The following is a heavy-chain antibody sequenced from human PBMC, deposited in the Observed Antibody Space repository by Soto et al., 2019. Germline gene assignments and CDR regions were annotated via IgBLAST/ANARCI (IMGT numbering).Heavy chain of an antibody. CDR2: IYYTGIT. V-gene: IGHV4-31*03. Sequence: SETLSLTCTVSGGSISMGGYYWTWIRQHPGKGLEWIGYIYYTGITHYNPSLKSRVTISIDTSNNQFSLTVNSVTAADTAVYYCAGGTSSWFDYWGQGTRVTVSS. J-gene: IGHJ4*02. D-gene: IGHD6-13*01. CDR1: GGSISMGGYY. CDR3: AGGTSSWFDY.